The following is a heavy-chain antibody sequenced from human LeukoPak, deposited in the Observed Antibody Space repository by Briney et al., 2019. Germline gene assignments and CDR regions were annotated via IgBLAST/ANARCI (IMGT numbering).Heavy chain of an antibody. CDR2: IWYDGGNE. D-gene: IGHD6-19*01. Sequence: GGSLRLSCAASGFTFSGFGMHWVRQAPGKGLELVAGIWYDGGNEFYEDSVKGRFTISRDKSNNTLYLQMNSLRIEDTAIYYCARGAGGWHEGVHFDNWGQGTPVTVTS. CDR1: GFTFSGFG. V-gene: IGHV3-33*01. J-gene: IGHJ4*02. CDR3: ARGAGGWHEGVHFDN.